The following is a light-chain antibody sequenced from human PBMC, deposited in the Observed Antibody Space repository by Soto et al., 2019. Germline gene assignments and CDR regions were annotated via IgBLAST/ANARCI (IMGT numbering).Light chain of an antibody. J-gene: IGKJ1*01. CDR2: SAA. CDR1: QSVSTD. CDR3: QQYHKWPPWT. Sequence: VLTQSPATLSVSPGERATLSCRASQSVSTDLAWYQHKPGQAPRLLIYSAATRATDIPARFSGTGSGTQFALTISSLQSEDFAVYYCQQYHKWPPWTFGQGTKVDIK. V-gene: IGKV3-15*01.